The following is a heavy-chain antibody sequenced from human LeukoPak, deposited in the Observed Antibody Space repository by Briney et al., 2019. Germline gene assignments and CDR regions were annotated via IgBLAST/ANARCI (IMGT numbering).Heavy chain of an antibody. CDR1: GYTFAGYY. CDR3: ARRYSSGWYSDGRYYFDY. V-gene: IGHV1-2*02. CDR2: INPNSGGT. J-gene: IGHJ4*02. Sequence: ASVKVSCKASGYTFAGYYMHWVRQAPGQGLEWMGWINPNSGGTNYAQKFQGRVTMARDTSISTAYMELSRLRSDDTAVYYCARRYSSGWYSDGRYYFDYWGQGTLVTVSS. D-gene: IGHD6-19*01.